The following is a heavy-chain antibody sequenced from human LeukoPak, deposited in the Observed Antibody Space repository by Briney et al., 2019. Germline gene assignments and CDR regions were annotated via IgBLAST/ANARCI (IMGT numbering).Heavy chain of an antibody. D-gene: IGHD3-3*01. CDR1: GGSISGDY. V-gene: IGHV4-4*07. J-gene: IGHJ5*02. Sequence: SETLSLTCTVSGGSISGDYWSWIRQPAGTGLEWIGRIYTSGRTIYNPSLKSRVTISVDTSKNQFSLKLSSVTAADTAVYYCARGSTALRFLEWLSNRAGWFDPWGQGTLVTVSS. CDR3: ARGSTALRFLEWLSNRAGWFDP. CDR2: IYTSGRT.